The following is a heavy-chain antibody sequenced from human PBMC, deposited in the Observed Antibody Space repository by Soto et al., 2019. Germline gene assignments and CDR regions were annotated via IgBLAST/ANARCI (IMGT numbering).Heavy chain of an antibody. CDR2: ISPSNGTT. V-gene: IGHV1-18*01. Sequence: QVQLEQSGGEVKRPGASMKVSCKASGYTFTNFDISWVRQAPGQGLEWMGWISPSNGTTYYGQKFQGRVTMTTDTSTATANLELRRLRPDDTAVYYCARDRNWVDPWGQGTLVTVS. CDR1: GYTFTNFD. CDR3: ARDRNWVDP. J-gene: IGHJ5*02.